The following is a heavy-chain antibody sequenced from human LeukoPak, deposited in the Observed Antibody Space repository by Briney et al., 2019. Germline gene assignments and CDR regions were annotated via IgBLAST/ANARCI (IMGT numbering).Heavy chain of an antibody. CDR2: IYPDDSET. Sequence: GESLKISFKGSGXSFTSSWIGWVRRMPGKGVEWMGIIYPDDSETRYSPSFQGQVTISADKSISTAYLQWSSLKASDTAMYYCARQNRYYDILTGYYTRPPFDYWGQGTLVTVSS. J-gene: IGHJ4*02. CDR3: ARQNRYYDILTGYYTRPPFDY. D-gene: IGHD3-9*01. V-gene: IGHV5-51*01. CDR1: GXSFTSSW.